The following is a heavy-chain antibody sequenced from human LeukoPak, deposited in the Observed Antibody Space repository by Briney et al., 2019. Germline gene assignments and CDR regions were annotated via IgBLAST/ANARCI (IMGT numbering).Heavy chain of an antibody. CDR3: ARAPMPIAAAGSFDY. CDR2: INHSGST. CDR1: GGSISSSNW. J-gene: IGHJ4*02. Sequence: PSETLSLTCAVSGGSISSSNWWSWVRQPPGKGLEWIGEINHSGSTNYNPSLKSRVTISVDTSKNQFSLKLSSVTAADTAVYYCARAPMPIAAAGSFDYWGQGTLVTVSS. V-gene: IGHV4-4*02. D-gene: IGHD6-13*01.